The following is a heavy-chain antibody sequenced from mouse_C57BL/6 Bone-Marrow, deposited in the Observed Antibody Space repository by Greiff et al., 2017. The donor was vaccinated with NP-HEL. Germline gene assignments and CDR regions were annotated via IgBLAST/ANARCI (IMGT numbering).Heavy chain of an antibody. Sequence: EVKLVESGGGLVKPGGSLKLSCAASGFTFSSYTMSWVRQTPEKRLEWVATISGGGGNTYYPDSVKGRFTISRDNAKNTLYLQMSSLRSEDTSLYYCARHGIYYGNYGGYAMDYWGQGTSVTVSS. D-gene: IGHD2-1*01. CDR3: ARHGIYYGNYGGYAMDY. CDR1: GFTFSSYT. J-gene: IGHJ4*01. CDR2: ISGGGGNT. V-gene: IGHV5-9*01.